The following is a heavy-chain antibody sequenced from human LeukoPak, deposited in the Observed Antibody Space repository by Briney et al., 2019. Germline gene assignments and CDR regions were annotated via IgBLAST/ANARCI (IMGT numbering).Heavy chain of an antibody. CDR1: GITFDNYW. CDR3: VSGSIYYFDY. V-gene: IGHV3-7*01. Sequence: GGSLRLSCAASGITFDNYWMSWVRQAPGKGLEWVANIKQDGSEKYYVDSVKGRFTISRDNAKNSLYLQMNSLRAEDTAVYYCVSGSIYYFDYWGQGTLVTVSS. J-gene: IGHJ4*02. CDR2: IKQDGSEK. D-gene: IGHD3-22*01.